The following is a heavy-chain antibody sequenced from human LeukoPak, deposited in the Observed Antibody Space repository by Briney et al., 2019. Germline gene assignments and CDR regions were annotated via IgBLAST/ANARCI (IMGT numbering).Heavy chain of an antibody. CDR2: IYSGGST. D-gene: IGHD3-10*01. J-gene: IGHJ4*02. V-gene: IGHV3-66*01. Sequence: GGSLRLSCAASGFTFSSYAMSWVRQAPGKGLEWVSVIYSGGSTYNADSVKGRFTISRDNSKNTLYLQMNSLRAEDTAVYYCARLNYYGSGSYGGAASFDYWGQGTLVTVSS. CDR1: GFTFSSYA. CDR3: ARLNYYGSGSYGGAASFDY.